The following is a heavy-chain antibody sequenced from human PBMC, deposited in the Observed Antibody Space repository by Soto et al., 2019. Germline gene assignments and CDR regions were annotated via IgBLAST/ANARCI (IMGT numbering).Heavy chain of an antibody. CDR3: AKEGPSTSWYYGMDV. CDR1: GFTFSTYG. D-gene: IGHD6-13*01. V-gene: IGHV3-30*18. Sequence: QVQLVESGGGVVQPGRSLRLSCAASGFTFSTYGMHWVRQAPGKGLDWVAVISYDGSNKYYADSVKGRFTISRDNSKNTLYLQMNSLRGEDTAVYYCAKEGPSTSWYYGMDVWGQGTTVTVSS. J-gene: IGHJ6*02. CDR2: ISYDGSNK.